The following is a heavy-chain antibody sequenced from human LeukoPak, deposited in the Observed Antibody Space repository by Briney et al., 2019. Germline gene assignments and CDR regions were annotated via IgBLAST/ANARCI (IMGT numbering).Heavy chain of an antibody. J-gene: IGHJ5*02. CDR2: IYVDGRTT. Sequence: GGSLRLSCVASGFTFSNYWMHWVRQPPGKGLVWVSRIYVDGRTTNYADSVKGRFTISRDNAKNTVYLEMNSLSVGDTATYYCIRDFRSADLWGQGTLVTVTS. V-gene: IGHV3-74*01. CDR1: GFTFSNYW. CDR3: IRDFRSADL.